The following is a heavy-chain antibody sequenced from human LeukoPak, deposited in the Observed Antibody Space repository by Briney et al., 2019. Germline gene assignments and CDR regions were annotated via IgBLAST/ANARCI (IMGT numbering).Heavy chain of an antibody. CDR2: IYYSGCT. CDR3: ASRVIFGVVIRDY. J-gene: IGHJ4*02. Sequence: PSETLSLTCTVSGGSISSYYWSWIRQPPGKGLEWIGYIYYSGCTNYNPSLKSRVTISVDTSKNQFSLKLSSVTAADTAVYYCASRVIFGVVIRDYWGQGTLVTVSS. V-gene: IGHV4-59*01. D-gene: IGHD3-3*01. CDR1: GGSISSYY.